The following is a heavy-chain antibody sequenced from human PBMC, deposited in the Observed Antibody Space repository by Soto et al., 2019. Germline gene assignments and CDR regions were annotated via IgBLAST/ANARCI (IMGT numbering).Heavy chain of an antibody. CDR1: GGSISSSSYY. D-gene: IGHD3-9*01. Sequence: PSETLSLTCTVSGGSISSSSYYWGWIRQPPGKGLEWIGSIYYSGSTYYNPSLKSRVTISVDTSKNQFSLKLSSVTAADTAVYYCARLTYYDILTGYYRAIVNAFDIWGQGTMVTVSS. CDR3: ARLTYYDILTGYYRAIVNAFDI. V-gene: IGHV4-39*07. CDR2: IYYSGST. J-gene: IGHJ3*02.